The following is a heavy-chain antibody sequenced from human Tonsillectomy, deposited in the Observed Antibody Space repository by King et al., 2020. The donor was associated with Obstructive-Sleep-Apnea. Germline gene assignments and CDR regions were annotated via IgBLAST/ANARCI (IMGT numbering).Heavy chain of an antibody. D-gene: IGHD6-19*01. Sequence: QLVQSGGGLVQPGGSLRLSCAASGFTFSSYAMSWVRQAPGKGLEWVSAISGSGGSTYYADSVKGRFTISRDNSKNTLYLQMNSLRAEDTAVYYCATLEFDPGWSNNYYFDYWGQGTLVTVSS. V-gene: IGHV3-23*04. CDR2: ISGSGGST. CDR3: ATLEFDPGWSNNYYFDY. CDR1: GFTFSSYA. J-gene: IGHJ4*02.